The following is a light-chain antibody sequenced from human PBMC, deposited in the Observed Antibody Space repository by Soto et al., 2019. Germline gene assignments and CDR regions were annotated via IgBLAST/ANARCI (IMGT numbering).Light chain of an antibody. V-gene: IGLV4-69*01. CDR1: SGHSNYA. CDR2: VNSDGSH. CDR3: QTWGTGIRV. J-gene: IGLJ1*01. Sequence: QPVLTQSPSASASLGASVKLTCTLSSGHSNYAIAWHQQQPEKGPRYLMKVNSDGSHRKGDGIPDRFSGSSSGAQRYLTISSLQSEDEADYYRQTWGTGIRVFGTGTKPTVL.